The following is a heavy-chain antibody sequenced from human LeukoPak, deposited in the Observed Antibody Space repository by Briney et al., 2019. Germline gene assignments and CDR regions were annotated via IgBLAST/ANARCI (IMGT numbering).Heavy chain of an antibody. Sequence: SETLSLTCTVSGYSISSGYYWGWIRQPPGKGLEWIGSIYHSGSTYYNPSLKSRVTISVDTSKNQFSLKLSSVTAADTAVYYCARDPRPYDSSGYYLDYWGQGTLVTVSS. CDR1: GYSISSGYY. CDR2: IYHSGST. CDR3: ARDPRPYDSSGYYLDY. D-gene: IGHD3-22*01. J-gene: IGHJ4*02. V-gene: IGHV4-38-2*02.